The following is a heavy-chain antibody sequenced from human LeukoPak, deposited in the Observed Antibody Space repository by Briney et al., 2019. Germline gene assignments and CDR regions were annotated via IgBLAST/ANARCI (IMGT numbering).Heavy chain of an antibody. J-gene: IGHJ4*02. V-gene: IGHV4-34*01. CDR3: ARDSALTGTTDY. CDR1: GGSFSGYY. D-gene: IGHD1-7*01. CDR2: INHSGST. Sequence: SETLSLTCAVYGGSFSGYYWSWIRQPPGKGLEWIGEINHSGSTNYNPSLKSRVTISVDTSKNQFSLKLSSVTAADTAVYYCARDSALTGTTDYWGQGTLVTVSS.